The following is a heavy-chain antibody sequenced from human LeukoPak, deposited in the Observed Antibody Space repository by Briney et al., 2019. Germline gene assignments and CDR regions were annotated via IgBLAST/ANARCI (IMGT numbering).Heavy chain of an antibody. CDR1: GFTFSSCG. J-gene: IGHJ6*03. CDR3: AKAGAVGDYYMDV. D-gene: IGHD1-1*01. CDR2: ISYDGSDK. Sequence: GRSLRLSCAASGFTFSSCGMQWVRQAPGKGLEWVAVISYDGSDKYYADSVKGRFTISRDNSKNTLYLQMNSLRAEDTAVYYCAKAGAVGDYYMDVWGKGTTVTVSS. V-gene: IGHV3-30*18.